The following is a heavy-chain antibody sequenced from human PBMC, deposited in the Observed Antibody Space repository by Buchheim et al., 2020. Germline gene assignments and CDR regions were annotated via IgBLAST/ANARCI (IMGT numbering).Heavy chain of an antibody. Sequence: QVQLVESGGGVVQPGRSLRLSCAASGFTFSSYGMHWVRQAPGKGLEWVAVIWYDGSNKYYADSVKGRFTIYRDNSKNTLYLQMNSLRAEDTAVYYCARDSAGVAVAGFDYWGQGTL. CDR3: ARDSAGVAVAGFDY. J-gene: IGHJ4*02. V-gene: IGHV3-33*01. CDR1: GFTFSSYG. D-gene: IGHD6-19*01. CDR2: IWYDGSNK.